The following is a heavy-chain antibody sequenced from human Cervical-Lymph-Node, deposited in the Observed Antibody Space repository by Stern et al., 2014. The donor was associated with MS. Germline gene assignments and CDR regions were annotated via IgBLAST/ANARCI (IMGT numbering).Heavy chain of an antibody. CDR3: ARGDRGAFDI. D-gene: IGHD2-15*01. Sequence: QVQLQESGPGLVKASETLSLTCTVSGCSITGYYLCWIRQPPGKGLEWIGHIYYFGSTSYYPSLRSRVITIVDNTKKQFFPTLFSMTAADTAVYYCARGDRGAFDIWGQGTLVTVSS. J-gene: IGHJ3*02. CDR1: GCSITGYY. V-gene: IGHV4-59*08. CDR2: IYYFGST.